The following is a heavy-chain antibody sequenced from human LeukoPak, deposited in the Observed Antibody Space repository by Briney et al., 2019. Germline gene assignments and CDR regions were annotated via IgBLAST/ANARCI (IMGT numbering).Heavy chain of an antibody. CDR2: INYSGTT. V-gene: IGHV4-59*01. CDR1: GGSITSYH. Sequence: PSETLSLTCTVSGGSITSYHWSWIRQSPGKGLEWIGYINYSGTTNYNPSLKSRATMSVDTSKKQFSLRLISVTAADTAVYYCARGSGYDLVLWPWGQGTLVTVSS. CDR3: ARGSGYDLVLWP. D-gene: IGHD5-12*01. J-gene: IGHJ5*02.